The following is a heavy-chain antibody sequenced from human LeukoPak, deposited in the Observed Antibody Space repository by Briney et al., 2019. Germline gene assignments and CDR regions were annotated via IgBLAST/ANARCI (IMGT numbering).Heavy chain of an antibody. J-gene: IGHJ5*02. CDR1: GFTFSSYG. Sequence: GGSLRLSCAASGFTFSSYGMHWVRQAPGKGLEWVAVISYDGSNKYYADSVKGRFTISRDNSKNTLYLQMNSLRAEDTAVYYCAKSSSIIAAANNWFDPWGQGTLVTVSS. V-gene: IGHV3-30*18. CDR2: ISYDGSNK. D-gene: IGHD6-13*01. CDR3: AKSSSIIAAANNWFDP.